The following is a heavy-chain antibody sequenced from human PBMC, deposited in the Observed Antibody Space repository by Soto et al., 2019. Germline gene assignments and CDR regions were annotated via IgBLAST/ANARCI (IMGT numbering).Heavy chain of an antibody. CDR2: IYPGDSYT. D-gene: IGHD2-2*01. CDR1: GYSFTTYW. Sequence: PGESLKISCKGSGYSFTTYWISWVRQMPGKGLEWMGSIYPGDSYTSYSPSFQGHVTISADKSINTAYLQWSSLKASDSAMYYCVSAGIVVVPAGKFYDVFDIWGQGTMVTVSS. V-gene: IGHV5-51*01. CDR3: VSAGIVVVPAGKFYDVFDI. J-gene: IGHJ3*02.